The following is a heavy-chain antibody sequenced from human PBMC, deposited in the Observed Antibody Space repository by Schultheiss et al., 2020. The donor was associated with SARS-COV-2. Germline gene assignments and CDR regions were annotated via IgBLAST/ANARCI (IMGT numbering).Heavy chain of an antibody. CDR2: ICYDGSNK. CDR1: GFTFSSYA. J-gene: IGHJ4*02. V-gene: IGHV3-33*08. D-gene: IGHD2/OR15-2a*01. Sequence: GGSLRLSCAASGFTFSSYAMHWVRQAPGKGLEWVAVICYDGSNKYYADSVKGRFTISRDNSKNTLYLQMNSLRAEDTAVYYCARPLWPWGQGTLVTVSS. CDR3: ARPLWP.